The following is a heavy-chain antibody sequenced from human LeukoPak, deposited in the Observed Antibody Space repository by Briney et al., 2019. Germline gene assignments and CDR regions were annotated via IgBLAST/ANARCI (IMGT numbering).Heavy chain of an antibody. CDR2: TYYRSKWYN. CDR3: ARDLYCSGTSCSFDY. Sequence: SQTLSLTCAISGDSVYTNSVAWNWIRQSPSRGLEWLGRTYYRSKWYNDYAESVKSRITINPDTSKNQFSLQLNSVTPEDTAVYYCARDLYCSGTSCSFDYWGQGTLVTVSA. D-gene: IGHD2-2*01. V-gene: IGHV6-1*01. J-gene: IGHJ4*02. CDR1: GDSVYTNSVA.